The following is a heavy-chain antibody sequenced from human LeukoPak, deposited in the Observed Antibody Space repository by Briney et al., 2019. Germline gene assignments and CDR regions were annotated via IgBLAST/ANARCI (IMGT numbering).Heavy chain of an antibody. D-gene: IGHD2-21*02. V-gene: IGHV3-66*01. CDR1: GFTVSSNY. J-gene: IGHJ2*01. CDR3: ARGMTAHYWYFDL. CDR2: IYSGGST. Sequence: GGSLRLSCAASGFTVSSNYMDWVRQAPGKGMEWVSLIYSGGSTYYADSVKGRFTTSRDNSKNTLYLQMNSLRPEDTAVYYCARGMTAHYWYFDLWGRGALVTVSS.